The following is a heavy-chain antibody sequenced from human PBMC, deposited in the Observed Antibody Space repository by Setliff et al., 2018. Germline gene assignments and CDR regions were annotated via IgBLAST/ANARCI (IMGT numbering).Heavy chain of an antibody. D-gene: IGHD6-13*01. CDR2: IYHSGST. V-gene: IGHV4-38-2*02. CDR1: GYHISSGYY. J-gene: IGHJ4*02. Sequence: SETLSLTCTVSGYHISSGYYWGWIRQPPGKGLEWIGSIYHSGSTYYTPSLKSRVTISVDTSKNQFSLKLSSVTAADTAGYYCARLDRSSRVDYWGQGTLVTVS. CDR3: ARLDRSSRVDY.